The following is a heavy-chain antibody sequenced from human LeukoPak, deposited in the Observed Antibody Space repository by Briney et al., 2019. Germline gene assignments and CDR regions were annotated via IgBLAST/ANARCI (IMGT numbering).Heavy chain of an antibody. CDR2: IIPIFGTA. D-gene: IGHD3-10*01. CDR1: GGTFSSYA. V-gene: IGHV1-69*13. J-gene: IGHJ4*02. Sequence: SVKVSCRASGGTFSSYAISWVLQAPGQGLEWMGGIIPIFGTANYAQKFQGRVTITADESTSTAYMELSSLRSEDTAVYYCARALVGSTGVFDYWGQGTLVTVSS. CDR3: ARALVGSTGVFDY.